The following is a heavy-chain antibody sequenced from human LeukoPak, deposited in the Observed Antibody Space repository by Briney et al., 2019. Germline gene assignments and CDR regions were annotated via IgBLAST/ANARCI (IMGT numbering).Heavy chain of an antibody. CDR2: INHSGST. CDR3: ARWYWVVVSAAITRPNNWFDP. Sequence: SETLSLTCAVYGGSFSGYYWSWIRQPPGKGLDWIGEINHSGSTNYNQSLKSRVTISVDTSKNQFSLKLSSVTAADTAVYYCARWYWVVVSAAITRPNNWFDPWGQGTLVTVSS. CDR1: GGSFSGYY. V-gene: IGHV4-34*01. J-gene: IGHJ5*02. D-gene: IGHD2-2*02.